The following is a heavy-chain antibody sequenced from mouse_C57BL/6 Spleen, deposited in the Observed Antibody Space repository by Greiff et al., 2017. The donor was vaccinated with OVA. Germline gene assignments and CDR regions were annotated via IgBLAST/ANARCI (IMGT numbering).Heavy chain of an antibody. J-gene: IGHJ4*01. CDR3: ATSYGYGYDYAMDY. V-gene: IGHV1-80*01. CDR2: IYPGDGDT. D-gene: IGHD2-2*01. Sequence: VQLQQSGAELVKPGASVKISCKASGYAFSSSWMNWVKQRPGKGLEWIGQIYPGDGDTNYNGKFKGKATLTADKSSSTAYMQLSSLTSEDSAVYFCATSYGYGYDYAMDYWGQGTSVTVSS. CDR1: GYAFSSSW.